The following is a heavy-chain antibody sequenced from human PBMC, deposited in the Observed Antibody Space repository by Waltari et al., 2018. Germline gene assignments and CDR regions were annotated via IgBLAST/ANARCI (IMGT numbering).Heavy chain of an antibody. Sequence: QVHLVQSGAEVKKPGASVQVSCKASGYTFTGSSIPWVRRAPGQGLEWMGRINPNSGDTNDAQKFQGRVTLTRDTSINTAYMELSSLKSDDTAVYYCARDLGSDYGNRDYWGQGTLVTVPS. D-gene: IGHD4-17*01. CDR3: ARDLGSDYGNRDY. CDR1: GYTFTGSS. CDR2: INPNSGDT. J-gene: IGHJ4*02. V-gene: IGHV1-2*06.